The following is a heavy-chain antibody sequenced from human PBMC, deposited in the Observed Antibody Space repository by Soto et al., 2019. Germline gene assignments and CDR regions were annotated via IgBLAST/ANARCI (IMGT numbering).Heavy chain of an antibody. J-gene: IGHJ4*02. CDR3: ARGPVYCSSTSCYDY. Sequence: GGSLRLSCAASGFTFSSYSMNWVRQAPGKGLEWVSSISSSSSYIYYADSVKGRFTISRDNAKNSLYLQMNSLRAEDTAVYYCARGPVYCSSTSCYDYWGQGTLVTVSS. D-gene: IGHD2-2*01. V-gene: IGHV3-21*01. CDR1: GFTFSSYS. CDR2: ISSSSSYI.